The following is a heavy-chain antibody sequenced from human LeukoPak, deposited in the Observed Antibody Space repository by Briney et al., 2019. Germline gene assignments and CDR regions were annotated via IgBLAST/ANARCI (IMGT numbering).Heavy chain of an antibody. CDR1: GFSFTSYA. D-gene: IGHD2-21*02. V-gene: IGHV3-23*01. J-gene: IGHJ4*02. Sequence: PGGSLRLSCAASGFSFTSYAMTWVRQVPGKGLEWVSAIRPSGEATFYADSVKGRFTVSRDNSKNTLYLQMNSLRAEDTALYYCAREGPDMTASHFDHWGQGTLVTVSS. CDR3: AREGPDMTASHFDH. CDR2: IRPSGEAT.